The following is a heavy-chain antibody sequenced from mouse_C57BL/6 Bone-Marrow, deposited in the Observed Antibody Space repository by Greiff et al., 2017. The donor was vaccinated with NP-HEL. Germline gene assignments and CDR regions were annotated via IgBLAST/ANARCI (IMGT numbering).Heavy chain of an antibody. V-gene: IGHV5-6*02. CDR3: ARRGTTVVAHWYFDV. CDR2: ISSGGSYT. J-gene: IGHJ1*03. Sequence: EVKLVESGGDLVKPGGSLKLSCAASGFTFSSYGMSWVRQTPDKRLEWVATISSGGSYTYYPDSVKGRFPISRDNAKNTLYLQMSSLKSEDTAMYYCARRGTTVVAHWYFDVWGTGTTVTVSS. CDR1: GFTFSSYG. D-gene: IGHD1-1*01.